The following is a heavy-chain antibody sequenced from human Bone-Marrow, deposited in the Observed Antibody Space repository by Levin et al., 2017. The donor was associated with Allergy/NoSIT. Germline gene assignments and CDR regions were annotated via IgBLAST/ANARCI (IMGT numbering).Heavy chain of an antibody. D-gene: IGHD5-12*01. CDR2: IIPIFGTA. V-gene: IGHV1-69*06. CDR3: ARRLVATFSSPRAFDI. J-gene: IGHJ3*02. Sequence: KISCKASGGTFSSYAISWVRQAPGQGLEWMGGIIPIFGTANYAQKFQGRVTITADKSTSTAYMELSSLRSEDTAVYYCARRLVATFSSPRAFDIWGQGTMVTVSS. CDR1: GGTFSSYA.